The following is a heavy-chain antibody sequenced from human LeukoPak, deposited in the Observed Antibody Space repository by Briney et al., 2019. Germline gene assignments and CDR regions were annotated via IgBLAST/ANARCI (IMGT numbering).Heavy chain of an antibody. D-gene: IGHD3-22*01. J-gene: IGHJ1*01. CDR3: ARVGYYDDSGYYGYLQH. Sequence: GGSLRLSCAASGCTFSSYYMYWVRQAPGKGLVWVSRMNSDESTASYADSAKGRFTISRDNAKNTLYLQMNSLRAEDTAVYYCARVGYYDDSGYYGYLQHWGQGTLVTVSS. V-gene: IGHV3-74*01. CDR1: GCTFSSYY. CDR2: MNSDESTA.